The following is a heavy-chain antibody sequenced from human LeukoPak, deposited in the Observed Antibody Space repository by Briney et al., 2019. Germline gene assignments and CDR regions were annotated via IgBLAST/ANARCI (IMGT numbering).Heavy chain of an antibody. V-gene: IGHV3-23*01. CDR1: GFTFSSYA. CDR2: ISGSGGST. J-gene: IGHJ4*02. CDR3: AKSPGVSVAAADTGMFDY. D-gene: IGHD6-13*01. Sequence: PGGPLRLSCAASGFTFSSYAMSWVRQAPGKGLEWVSVISGSGGSTYYADSVKGRFTISRDNNKNTLYLQMKSLRAEDTAVYYCAKSPGVSVAAADTGMFDYWGQGTLVTVSS.